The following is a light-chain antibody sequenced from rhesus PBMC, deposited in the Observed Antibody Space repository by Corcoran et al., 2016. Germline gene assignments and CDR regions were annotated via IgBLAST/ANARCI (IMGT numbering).Light chain of an antibody. J-gene: IGKJ2*01. CDR2: YAS. Sequence: DIQMTQSPSSLSAPVGDKVTITCHASQGISSWLAWYQQRPGKAPKPLIYYASILQSGVPSRFSGSGSGTDDTLTISSLQPDDCATYYCQKYDDLPYSFGQGTKVEI. V-gene: IGKV1-19*01. CDR3: QKYDDLPYS. CDR1: QGISSW.